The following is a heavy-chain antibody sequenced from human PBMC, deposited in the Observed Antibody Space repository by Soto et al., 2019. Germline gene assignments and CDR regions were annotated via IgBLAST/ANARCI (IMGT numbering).Heavy chain of an antibody. Sequence: VKVSCKASGYTFTSYAISWVRQAPGQGLEWMGRTSVYNGNTNYAQKFQGRVTMTTDTSTRTAYMELRSLRPDDTAVYYCARSLGYCTGGTCYYYFDYWGQGTLVTVSS. CDR2: TSVYNGNT. CDR3: ARSLGYCTGGTCYYYFDY. J-gene: IGHJ4*02. V-gene: IGHV1-18*01. CDR1: GYTFTSYA. D-gene: IGHD2-15*01.